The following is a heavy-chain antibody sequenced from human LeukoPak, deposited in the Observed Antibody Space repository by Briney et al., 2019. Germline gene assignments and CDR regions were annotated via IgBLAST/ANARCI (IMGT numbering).Heavy chain of an antibody. CDR3: AIAAMVRGIFIESSTFDP. Sequence: SDTLSLTCAVYGGSFSGYYWSWILQPPGKGLEWMGEINHSGSTNYNPSLKSRVIILVDTSKNQFSLKLSSVTAADTAVYYCAIAAMVRGIFIESSTFDPWGQGTLVTVSS. CDR2: INHSGST. D-gene: IGHD3-10*01. V-gene: IGHV4-34*01. J-gene: IGHJ5*02. CDR1: GGSFSGYY.